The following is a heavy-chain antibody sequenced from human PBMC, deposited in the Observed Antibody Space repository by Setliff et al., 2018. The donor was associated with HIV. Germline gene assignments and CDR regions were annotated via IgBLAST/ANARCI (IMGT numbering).Heavy chain of an antibody. Sequence: SVKVSCKASGYTFTHRYLHWVRQAPGQALEWMGWITPFNGNTNYAQKFQDRVTITRDRSMSTAYMELSSLRSEDTAMYYCARSSRVAAAGARVPDAFDIWGQGTMVTVSS. CDR2: ITPFNGNT. D-gene: IGHD6-13*01. V-gene: IGHV1-45*02. CDR1: GYTFTHRY. CDR3: ARSSRVAAAGARVPDAFDI. J-gene: IGHJ3*02.